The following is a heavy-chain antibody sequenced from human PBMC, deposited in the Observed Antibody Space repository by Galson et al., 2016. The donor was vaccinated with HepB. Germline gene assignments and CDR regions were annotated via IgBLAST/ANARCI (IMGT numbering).Heavy chain of an antibody. V-gene: IGHV3-23*01. CDR2: IRGSDNVP. D-gene: IGHD3-10*01. CDR1: GLAFSYHV. CDR3: AKLGVRVATGGVDY. J-gene: IGHJ4*02. Sequence: SLRLSCAGSGLAFSYHVMYWVRQAPGKGLEWVSAIRGSDNVPTYADSVKGRFTIFRDDSKNAVFVRRNRLRADDTAICYCAKLGVRVATGGVDYWGQGTLVTVSS.